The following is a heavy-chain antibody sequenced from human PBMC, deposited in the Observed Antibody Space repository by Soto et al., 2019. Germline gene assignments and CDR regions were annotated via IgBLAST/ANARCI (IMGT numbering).Heavy chain of an antibody. Sequence: PGGSLRLSCAASGFTFSSYGMHWVRQAPGKGLEWVAVISYDGSNKYYADSVKGRFTISRDNSKNTLYLQMNSLRDEDTAVYYCAREGGNLNWFDPWGQGTLVTVSS. CDR2: ISYDGSNK. CDR1: GFTFSSYG. CDR3: AREGGNLNWFDP. D-gene: IGHD1-26*01. V-gene: IGHV3-30*03. J-gene: IGHJ5*02.